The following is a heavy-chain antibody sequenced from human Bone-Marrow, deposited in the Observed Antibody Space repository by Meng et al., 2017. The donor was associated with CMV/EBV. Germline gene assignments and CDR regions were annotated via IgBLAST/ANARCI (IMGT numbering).Heavy chain of an antibody. Sequence: QGERGPLGAEEKKPGASVKVSCKASGYTFSGYYMHGVRQAPGQGLEWMGWISAYNGNTNYAQKLQGRVTMTTDTSTSTAYMELRSLRSDDTAVYYCARDDYDFWSGYPKYFQHWGQGTLVTVSS. D-gene: IGHD3-3*01. CDR3: ARDDYDFWSGYPKYFQH. V-gene: IGHV1-18*04. J-gene: IGHJ1*01. CDR2: ISAYNGNT. CDR1: GYTFSGYY.